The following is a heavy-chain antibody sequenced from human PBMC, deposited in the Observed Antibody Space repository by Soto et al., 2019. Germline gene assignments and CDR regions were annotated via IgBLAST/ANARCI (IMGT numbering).Heavy chain of an antibody. J-gene: IGHJ4*02. V-gene: IGHV5-51*01. D-gene: IGHD6-19*01. CDR1: GYTFSGYW. Sequence: GESLKISCKGSGYTFSGYWIGWVRQMPGKGLAWMGISYPGDSDTRYSPSFQGQVTMSVDKSINTAYLQWSSLEPSDTATYYCARPLSSGWAGADYWRQGTLVTVYS. CDR3: ARPLSSGWAGADY. CDR2: SYPGDSDT.